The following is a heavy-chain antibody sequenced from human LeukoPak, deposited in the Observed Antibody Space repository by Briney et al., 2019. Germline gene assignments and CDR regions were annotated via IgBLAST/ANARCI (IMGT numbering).Heavy chain of an antibody. V-gene: IGHV4-59*01. Sequence: SGPTLVKPSETLSLTCTVSGGSISSYYWSWIRQPPGKGLEWIGYIYYSGSTNYNPSLKSRVTISVDTSENQFSLKLSSVTAADTAVYYCARGGYSNDYWGQGTLVTVSS. D-gene: IGHD4-11*01. J-gene: IGHJ4*02. CDR1: GGSISSYY. CDR3: ARGGYSNDY. CDR2: IYYSGST.